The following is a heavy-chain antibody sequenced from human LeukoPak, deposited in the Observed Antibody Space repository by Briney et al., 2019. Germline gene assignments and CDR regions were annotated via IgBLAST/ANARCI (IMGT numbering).Heavy chain of an antibody. V-gene: IGHV1-24*01. Sequence: ASVKVSCKVSGYTLTELSMHWVRQAPGKGLEWMGGFGPEEGETIYAQKFQGRVTMTEDTSTDTAYMELSSLRSEDTAVYYCATVSLTFGGVIVRYFDYWGQGTLVTVSS. CDR2: FGPEEGET. D-gene: IGHD3-16*02. CDR3: ATVSLTFGGVIVRYFDY. CDR1: GYTLTELS. J-gene: IGHJ4*02.